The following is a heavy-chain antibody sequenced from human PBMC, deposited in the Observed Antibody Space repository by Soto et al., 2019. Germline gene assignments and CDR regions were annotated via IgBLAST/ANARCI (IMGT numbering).Heavy chain of an antibody. V-gene: IGHV5-10-1*01. Sequence: GESLKISCQGSGYTFTNHWITWVRQMPGKGLEWMGRINPSDSHTNYSPSFQGHVTMSVDKSISTAYLQWSSLKASGSAMYYCARHASYYVSSGYFGTYWGQGTLVTVSS. J-gene: IGHJ4*02. CDR1: GYTFTNHW. D-gene: IGHD3-22*01. CDR3: ARHASYYVSSGYFGTY. CDR2: INPSDSHT.